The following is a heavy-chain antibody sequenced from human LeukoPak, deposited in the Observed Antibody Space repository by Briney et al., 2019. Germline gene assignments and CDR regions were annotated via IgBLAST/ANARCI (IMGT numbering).Heavy chain of an antibody. D-gene: IGHD6-6*01. CDR1: GFTFSSYW. Sequence: GGSLRLSCAASGFTFSSYWMSWVRQAPGKGLEWVANIKQDGSEKYYVDSVKGRFTISRDNAKNSLYLQMNSLRAEDTAVYYCARGNLYAAARHFDFWGQGTLVTVSS. J-gene: IGHJ4*02. CDR3: ARGNLYAAARHFDF. V-gene: IGHV3-7*01. CDR2: IKQDGSEK.